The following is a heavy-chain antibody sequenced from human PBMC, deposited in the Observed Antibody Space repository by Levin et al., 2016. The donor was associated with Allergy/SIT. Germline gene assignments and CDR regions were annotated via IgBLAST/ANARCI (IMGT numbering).Heavy chain of an antibody. CDR3: TRVVTMVRGVIRAFDI. J-gene: IGHJ3*02. V-gene: IGHV3-49*03. Sequence: GESLKISCTASGFTFGDYAMSWFRQAPGKGLEWVGFIRSKAYGGTTEYAASVKGRFTISRDDSKSIAYLQMNSLKTEDTAVYYCTRVVTMVRGVIRAFDIWGQGTMVTVSS. CDR2: IRSKAYGGTT. CDR1: GFTFGDYA. D-gene: IGHD3-10*01.